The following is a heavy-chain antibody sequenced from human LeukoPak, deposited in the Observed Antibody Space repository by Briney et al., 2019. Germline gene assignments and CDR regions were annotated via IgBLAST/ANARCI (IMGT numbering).Heavy chain of an antibody. Sequence: GGSLRLSCAASKFTFSHDGMHWVRQAPGKGLQWVAVIWSDGSNQYYADSVKGRFTISRDNSNNMVYLQMNSLRADDTGVYYCAKDAQRGFDYSNSLEYWGQGALVTVSS. V-gene: IGHV3-33*06. CDR3: AKDAQRGFDYSNSLEY. J-gene: IGHJ4*02. D-gene: IGHD4-11*01. CDR1: KFTFSHDG. CDR2: IWSDGSNQ.